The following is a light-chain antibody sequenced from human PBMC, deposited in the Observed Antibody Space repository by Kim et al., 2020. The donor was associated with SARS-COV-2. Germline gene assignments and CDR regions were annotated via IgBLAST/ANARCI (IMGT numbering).Light chain of an antibody. Sequence: GWTVTISVSRISGSIDGHYGLWYPQRPGGFPTTVIYEGDQRPSGGSDRFSGSIDNSSNSASLTISGLRTEDEADYYCQSYNRDNVIFGGGTQLTVL. CDR2: EGD. CDR1: SGSIDGHY. CDR3: QSYNRDNVI. V-gene: IGLV6-57*01. J-gene: IGLJ2*01.